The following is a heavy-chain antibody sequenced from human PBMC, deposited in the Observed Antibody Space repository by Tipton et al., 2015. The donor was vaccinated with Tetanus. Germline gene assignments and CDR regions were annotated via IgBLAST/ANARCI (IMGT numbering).Heavy chain of an antibody. Sequence: LVQSGGGLVKPGGSLRLSCAASGFTFSSYSMNWVRQAPGKGLEWVSSISSSSSYIYYADSVKGRFTISRDNAKNSLYLQMNSLRAEDTAVYYCARENGGYDYYYYYGMDVWGQGTTVTVSS. V-gene: IGHV3-21*01. J-gene: IGHJ6*02. CDR2: ISSSSSYI. CDR3: ARENGGYDYYYYYGMDV. D-gene: IGHD5-12*01. CDR1: GFTFSSYS.